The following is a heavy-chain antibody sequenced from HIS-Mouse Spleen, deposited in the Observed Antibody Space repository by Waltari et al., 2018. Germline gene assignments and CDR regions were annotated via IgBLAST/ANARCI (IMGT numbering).Heavy chain of an antibody. CDR3: ARDSVAATYYYYYGMDV. J-gene: IGHJ6*02. V-gene: IGHV3-33*01. CDR2: IWYDGSNK. CDR1: GFRFSSYG. Sequence: QVQLVESGGGVVQPGRSLRPSCAASGFRFSSYGMHWVRQAPGKGLEWVAVIWYDGSNKYYADSVKGRFTISRDNSKNTLYLQMNSLRAEDTAVYYCARDSVAATYYYYYGMDVWGQGTTVTVSS. D-gene: IGHD2-15*01.